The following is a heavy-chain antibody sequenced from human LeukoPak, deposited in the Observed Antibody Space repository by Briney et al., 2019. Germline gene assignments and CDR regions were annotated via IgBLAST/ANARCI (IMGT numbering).Heavy chain of an antibody. CDR1: AGAISNSSSY. Sequence: SETLSLTCTVSAGAISNSSSYWGWIRQPPGKGLEWIGTVYYTGTTYYNPSLKSRLTISVDSSKNQFSLKLTSMTAADTAVFYCATAYSGSYYFDYWGQGTLVTVSS. D-gene: IGHD1-26*01. CDR3: ATAYSGSYYFDY. J-gene: IGHJ4*02. CDR2: VYYTGTT. V-gene: IGHV4-39*01.